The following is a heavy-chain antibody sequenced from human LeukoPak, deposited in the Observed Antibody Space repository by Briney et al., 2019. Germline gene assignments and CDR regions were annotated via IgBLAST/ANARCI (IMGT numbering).Heavy chain of an antibody. CDR1: GYTFTGYY. CDR2: INPNSGGT. Sequence: GASVKVSCKASGYTFTGYYMHWVRQAPGQGLEWMGWINPNSGGTNYAQKFQGRVTMTRDTSISTAYMELSRLRPDDTAVYYCAIFGVPPGEAIMDVWGQGTTVTVSS. J-gene: IGHJ6*02. D-gene: IGHD3-3*01. CDR3: AIFGVPPGEAIMDV. V-gene: IGHV1-2*02.